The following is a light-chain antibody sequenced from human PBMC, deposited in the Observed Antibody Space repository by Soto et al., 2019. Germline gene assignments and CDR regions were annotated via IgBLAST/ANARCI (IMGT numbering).Light chain of an antibody. CDR3: QKYNIVPPGLT. CDR1: QGITNH. Sequence: DIQMTQSPSTLSASVGDRVTITCRASQGITNHLAWYQQRPGQVPKLLIYAASTLPSGVPSRFSGSGSGTDFTLTISGLQPEDVATYYCQKYNIVPPGLTFGEGTKVELK. J-gene: IGKJ4*01. CDR2: AAS. V-gene: IGKV1-27*01.